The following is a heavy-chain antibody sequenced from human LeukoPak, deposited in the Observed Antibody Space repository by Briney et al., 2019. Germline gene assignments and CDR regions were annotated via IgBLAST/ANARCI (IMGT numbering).Heavy chain of an antibody. D-gene: IGHD3-22*01. Sequence: SETLSLTCTVSGGSISSYYWSWIRQPPGKGLEWIGYIYYSGSTDSNPSLKGRVTISVDASKNQFSLKLSSVTAADTAMYFCARHYDSSAYWYYFGFWGQGTLVTVSS. J-gene: IGHJ4*02. CDR2: IYYSGST. CDR1: GGSISSYY. CDR3: ARHYDSSAYWYYFGF. V-gene: IGHV4-59*08.